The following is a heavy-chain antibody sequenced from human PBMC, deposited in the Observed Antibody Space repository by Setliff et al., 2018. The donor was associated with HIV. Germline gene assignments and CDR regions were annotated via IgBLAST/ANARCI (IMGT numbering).Heavy chain of an antibody. J-gene: IGHJ5*02. V-gene: IGHV3-11*01. CDR1: GFTFSDYY. Sequence: GGSLRLSCAASGFTFSDYYMSWIRQAPGKGLEWVACISGSGSTIYYADSVKGRFTISRDNARNSLYVQMNSLRVEDTAVYFCARRPGTIRTGGWFDPWGQGTLVTVS. CDR2: ISGSGSTI. D-gene: IGHD2-2*01. CDR3: ARRPGTIRTGGWFDP.